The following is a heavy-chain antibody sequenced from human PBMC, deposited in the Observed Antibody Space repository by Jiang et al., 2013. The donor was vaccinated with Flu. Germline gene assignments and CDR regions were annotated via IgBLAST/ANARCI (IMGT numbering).Heavy chain of an antibody. CDR3: ARWNDAGDAFDI. CDR1: GGSIISRTSY. J-gene: IGHJ3*02. Sequence: GSGLVKPSETLSLTCTVSGGSIISRTSYWGWIRQPPGKGLEWIGNSHYSGNTYFNPSLKSRITISVDTSRNQFSLRLSSVTAADTAVYYCARWNDAGDAFDIWGQGT. V-gene: IGHV4-39*01. D-gene: IGHD1-1*01. CDR2: SHYSGNT.